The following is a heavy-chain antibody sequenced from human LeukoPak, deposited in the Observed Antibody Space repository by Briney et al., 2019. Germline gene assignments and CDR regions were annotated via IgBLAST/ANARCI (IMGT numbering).Heavy chain of an antibody. D-gene: IGHD3-22*01. CDR2: IYYSGST. V-gene: IGHV4-59*01. Sequence: SETLSLTCAVYNGSFSGYYWSWIRQPPGKGLEWIGYIYYSGSTNYNPSLKSRVTISVDTSKNQFSLKLSSVTAADTAVYYCARSRGDSSGYYDAFDIWGQGTMVTVSS. J-gene: IGHJ3*02. CDR3: ARSRGDSSGYYDAFDI. CDR1: NGSFSGYY.